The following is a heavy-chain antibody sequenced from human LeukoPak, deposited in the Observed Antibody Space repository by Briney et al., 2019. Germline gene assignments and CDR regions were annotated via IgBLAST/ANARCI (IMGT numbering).Heavy chain of an antibody. Sequence: MPSETLSLTCTVSGNSFGNYYWSWIRQPAGKGLEWIGRIYTSGSTTYNSSLKSRVTMSVDTSKNQFSLKLSSVTAADTAVYYCARTMIGNWFDPWGQGTLVTVSS. D-gene: IGHD3-22*01. CDR1: GNSFGNYY. J-gene: IGHJ5*02. V-gene: IGHV4-4*07. CDR2: IYTSGST. CDR3: ARTMIGNWFDP.